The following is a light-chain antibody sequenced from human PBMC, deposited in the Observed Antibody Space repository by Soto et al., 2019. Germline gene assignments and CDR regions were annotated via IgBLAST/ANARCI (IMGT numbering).Light chain of an antibody. V-gene: IGLV5-45*02. CDR3: MIWYGTAVV. Sequence: QLVLTQPSSLSASPGASASLTCTLRSDINVGGPWIYWYQQKSGSPPQYLLRFKSDSDKQQGSGVPSRFSGSKDASANAGILLISGLQSEDEADYYCMIWYGTAVVFGGGTKVTVL. CDR1: SDINVGGPW. CDR2: FKSDSDK. J-gene: IGLJ2*01.